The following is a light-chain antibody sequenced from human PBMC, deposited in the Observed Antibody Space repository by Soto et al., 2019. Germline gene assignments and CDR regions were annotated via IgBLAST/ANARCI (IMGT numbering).Light chain of an antibody. J-gene: IGLJ2*01. CDR1: SGHSNYA. Sequence: QPVLTQSPSASASLGASVKLTCTLSSGHSNYAIAWHQQQSEKGPRYLMKLNSDGSHSKGDGIPDRFSGSSSGAERYLTISNLQAEDEAYYFCQTWGSGIGVFGGGTKLTVL. CDR2: LNSDGSH. CDR3: QTWGSGIGV. V-gene: IGLV4-69*01.